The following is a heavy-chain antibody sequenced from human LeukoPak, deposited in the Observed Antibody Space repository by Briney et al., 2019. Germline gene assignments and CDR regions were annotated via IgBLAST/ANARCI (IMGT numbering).Heavy chain of an antibody. CDR1: GFTFSSYG. V-gene: IGHV3-33*01. J-gene: IGHJ6*02. D-gene: IGHD6-13*01. Sequence: GGSLRLSCAASGFTFSSYGMHWVRQAPGKGLEWVAVIWYDGSNKYYADSVKGRFTISRDNSKNTLYLQMNSLRAEDTAVYYCARSPGIAAAGPYYYYGMDVWGQGTTVTVSS. CDR3: ARSPGIAAAGPYYYYGMDV. CDR2: IWYDGSNK.